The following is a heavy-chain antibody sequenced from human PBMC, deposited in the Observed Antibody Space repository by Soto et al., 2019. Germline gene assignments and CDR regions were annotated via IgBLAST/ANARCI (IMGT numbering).Heavy chain of an antibody. CDR1: GFTFSSYA. CDR2: ISGSGGST. J-gene: IGHJ4*02. V-gene: IGHV3-23*01. D-gene: IGHD3-16*01. Sequence: GGSLRLSCAASGFTFSSYAMSWVRQAPGKGLEWVSAISGSGGSTYYADSVKGRFTISRDNSKNTLYLQMNSLRAEDTAVYYCAKDLRRGPPFEAGRYFDYWGQGTLVTVSS. CDR3: AKDLRRGPPFEAGRYFDY.